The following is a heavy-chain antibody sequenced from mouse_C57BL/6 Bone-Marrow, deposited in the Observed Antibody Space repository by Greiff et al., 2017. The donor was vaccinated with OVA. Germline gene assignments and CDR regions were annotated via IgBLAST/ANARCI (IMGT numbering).Heavy chain of an antibody. Sequence: VQLQQSGAELVRPGTSVKVSCKASGYAFTNYLIEWVKQRSGQGLEWIGVINPGSGGTNYNEKFKGKATLTADKSSSTAYMQLSSLTSEDSAVYFCARDYGSCFDYWGQGTTLTVSS. CDR2: INPGSGGT. CDR1: GYAFTNYL. J-gene: IGHJ2*01. V-gene: IGHV1-54*01. D-gene: IGHD1-1*01. CDR3: ARDYGSCFDY.